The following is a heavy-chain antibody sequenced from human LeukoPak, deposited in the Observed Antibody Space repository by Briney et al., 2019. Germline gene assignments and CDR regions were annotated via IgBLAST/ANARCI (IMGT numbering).Heavy chain of an antibody. D-gene: IGHD6-13*01. Sequence: GGSLRLSCAASGFTFSSYGMHWVRQAPGKGLEWVAVISYDGSNKYYADSVKGRFTISRDNSKNTPYLQMNSLRAEDTAVYYCARGYSSSRYFDYWGQGTLVTVSS. J-gene: IGHJ4*02. CDR2: ISYDGSNK. CDR1: GFTFSSYG. V-gene: IGHV3-30*03. CDR3: ARGYSSSRYFDY.